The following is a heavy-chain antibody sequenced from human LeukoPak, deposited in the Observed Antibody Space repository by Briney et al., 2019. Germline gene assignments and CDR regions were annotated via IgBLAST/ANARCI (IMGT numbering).Heavy chain of an antibody. CDR2: ISSSSSTI. J-gene: IGHJ4*02. D-gene: IGHD3-10*01. V-gene: IGHV3-48*01. Sequence: GGSLRLSCAASGFTFSSYSMNWVRQAPGKGLEWVSYISSSSSTIYYADSVKGRFTISRDNAKNSLYLQMNSLRAEDTAVYYCARDQLLLWFGGGFDYWGQGTLVTVSS. CDR1: GFTFSSYS. CDR3: ARDQLLLWFGGGFDY.